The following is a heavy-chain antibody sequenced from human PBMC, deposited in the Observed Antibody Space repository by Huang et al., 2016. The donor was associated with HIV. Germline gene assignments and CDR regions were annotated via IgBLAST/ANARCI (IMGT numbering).Heavy chain of an antibody. V-gene: IGHV3-30*03. Sequence: QVQLVESGGGVVQPGRSLRFSCTASGFPLSRYGMHWVRQAPGKGLEWVAFISYDGRNQYYADSVKGRFSISRDNSRNTLYLQMNSLTTEDTTVYFCARDPATWYFDLWGRGTLVTVSS. J-gene: IGHJ2*01. CDR3: ARDPATWYFDL. CDR2: ISYDGRNQ. CDR1: GFPLSRYG.